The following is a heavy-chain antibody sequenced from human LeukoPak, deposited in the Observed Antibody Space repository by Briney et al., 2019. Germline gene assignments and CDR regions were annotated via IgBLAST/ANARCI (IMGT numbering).Heavy chain of an antibody. V-gene: IGHV1/OR15-1*02. CDR1: GYIFTDYY. CDR3: AGDSHIAEVAYYFDY. Sequence: GASVKVSCKASGYIFTDYYMHWVRQAPGQELGWMGRINPNSGGTNYAQKFQGRVTMTRDTSISTAYTELSSLRSEDTAVYFCAGDSHIAEVAYYFDYWGQGTLVTVSS. D-gene: IGHD6-13*01. CDR2: INPNSGGT. J-gene: IGHJ4*02.